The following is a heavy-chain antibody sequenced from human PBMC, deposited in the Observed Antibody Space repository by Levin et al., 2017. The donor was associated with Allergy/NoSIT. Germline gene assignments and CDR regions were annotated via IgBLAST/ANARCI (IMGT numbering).Heavy chain of an antibody. J-gene: IGHJ6*02. CDR2: ISWNSGSI. D-gene: IGHD3-3*01. CDR1: GFTFDDYA. V-gene: IGHV3-9*01. CDR3: AKDLVIFGVVNHYGMDV. Sequence: GGSLRLSCAASGFTFDDYAMHWVRQAPGKGLEWVSGISWNSGSIGYADSVKGRFTISRDNAKNSLYLQMNSLRAEDTALYYCAKDLVIFGVVNHYGMDVWGQGTTVTVSS.